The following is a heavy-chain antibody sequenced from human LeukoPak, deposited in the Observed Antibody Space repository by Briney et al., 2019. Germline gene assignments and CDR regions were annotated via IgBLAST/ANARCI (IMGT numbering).Heavy chain of an antibody. J-gene: IGHJ4*02. V-gene: IGHV3-30*02. Sequence: GGSLRLSCAASGFTFSSYGMHWVRQAPGKGLEWVAFIRYDGSNKYYADPVKGRFTISRDNSKNTLYLQMNSLRAEDTAVYYCAKDLQVYDILTGYSSSDSGAHWGQGTLVTVSS. D-gene: IGHD3-9*01. CDR2: IRYDGSNK. CDR3: AKDLQVYDILTGYSSSDSGAH. CDR1: GFTFSSYG.